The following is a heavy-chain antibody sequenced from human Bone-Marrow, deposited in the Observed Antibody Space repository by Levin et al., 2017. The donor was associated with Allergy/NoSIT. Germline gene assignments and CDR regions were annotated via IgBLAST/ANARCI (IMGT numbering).Heavy chain of an antibody. J-gene: IGHJ6*02. CDR1: GGSISSSSYY. CDR2: IYYSGST. D-gene: IGHD5-12*01. CDR3: AREVAYDGPSDYSGMDV. V-gene: IGHV4-39*07. Sequence: SQTLSLTCTVSGGSISSSSYYWGWIRQPPGKGLEWIGTIYYSGSTYFPPSLPLRVPISIDMSKNQFSLKLSSVTAADTAVYYCAREVAYDGPSDYSGMDVWGQGTTVTVSS.